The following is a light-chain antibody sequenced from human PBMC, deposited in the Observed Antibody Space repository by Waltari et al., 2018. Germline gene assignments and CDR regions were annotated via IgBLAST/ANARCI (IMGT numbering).Light chain of an antibody. J-gene: IGLJ2*01. Sequence: QSALTQPASVSGSPGQSITISCTGTSSDVGSYNLVSWYQHHPGKAPKLMIYEGTKRPSGFSYRFSASKSGNTASLTISGLQAEDEADYYCCSYAGSTSVLFGGGTKVTVL. V-gene: IGLV2-23*01. CDR2: EGT. CDR1: SSDVGSYNL. CDR3: CSYAGSTSVL.